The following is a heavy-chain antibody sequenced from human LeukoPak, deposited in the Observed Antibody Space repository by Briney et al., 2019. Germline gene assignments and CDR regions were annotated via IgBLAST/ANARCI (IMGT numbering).Heavy chain of an antibody. V-gene: IGHV1-18*01. J-gene: IGHJ4*02. Sequence: ASVKVSCKASGYTFTSYGISWVRQAPGQGLEWMGWISAYNGNTNYAQKLQGRVTMTTDTSTITAYMELRSLRSDDTAVYYCARDPSLRLGELSSFDYWGQGTLVTVSS. CDR2: ISAYNGNT. CDR3: ARDPSLRLGELSSFDY. D-gene: IGHD3-16*02. CDR1: GYTFTSYG.